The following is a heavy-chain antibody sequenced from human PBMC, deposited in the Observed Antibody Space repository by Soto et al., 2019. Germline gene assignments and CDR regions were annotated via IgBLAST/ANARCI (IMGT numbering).Heavy chain of an antibody. J-gene: IGHJ4*02. D-gene: IGHD1-26*01. CDR1: GGSISSSSYY. Sequence: SETLSLTCTVSGGSISSSSYYWGWIRQPPGKGLEWIGSIYYSGSTYYNPSLKSRVTISVDTSKNQFSLQRSFGTAADTAVYYCARNRVAYSGSYYYWGQGTLVTVSS. CDR3: ARNRVAYSGSYYY. CDR2: IYYSGST. V-gene: IGHV4-39*01.